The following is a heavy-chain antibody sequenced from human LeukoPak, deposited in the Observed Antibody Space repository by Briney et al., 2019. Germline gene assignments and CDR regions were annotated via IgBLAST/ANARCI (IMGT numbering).Heavy chain of an antibody. CDR1: GFTFSSYW. CDR2: INTDGSST. Sequence: PGGSLRLSCAASGFTFSSYWMHWVRQAPGKGLVWVSRINTDGSSTSYADSVKGRFTISRDNSKNTLYLQMNSLRAEDTAVYYCAKVRFSSSLPSGVFDYWGQGTLVTVSS. J-gene: IGHJ4*02. D-gene: IGHD6-19*01. V-gene: IGHV3-74*01. CDR3: AKVRFSSSLPSGVFDY.